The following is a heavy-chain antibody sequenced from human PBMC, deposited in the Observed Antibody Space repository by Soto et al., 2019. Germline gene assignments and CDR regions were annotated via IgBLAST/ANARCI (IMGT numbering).Heavy chain of an antibody. D-gene: IGHD3-22*01. J-gene: IGHJ4*02. Sequence: SSETLSLTCSVSGGSVSSNVYYWTWIRQHPGKGPEWIGHIYYSGSTYYNPSLKSRVTISLDMSKNQFSLKLTSVSAADTAVYYCERGYDYDSGGYLFHYWGQGTMVTVSP. CDR1: GGSVSSNVYY. CDR3: ERGYDYDSGGYLFHY. V-gene: IGHV4-31*03. CDR2: IYYSGST.